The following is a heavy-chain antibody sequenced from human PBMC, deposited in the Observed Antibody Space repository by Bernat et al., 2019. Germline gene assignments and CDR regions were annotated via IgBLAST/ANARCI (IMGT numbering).Heavy chain of an antibody. V-gene: IGHV3-23*04. D-gene: IGHD5-18*01. Sequence: VQLVESGGGLVQPGGSLRLSCAASGFTFSSYAMSWVRQAPGKGLEWVSAISGSGGSTYYADSVKGRFTISRDNSKNTLYLQMNSLRAEDTAVYYCAKDGGGYSYGFYYYYYGMDVWGQGTTVTVSS. J-gene: IGHJ6*02. CDR1: GFTFSSYA. CDR3: AKDGGGYSYGFYYYYYGMDV. CDR2: ISGSGGST.